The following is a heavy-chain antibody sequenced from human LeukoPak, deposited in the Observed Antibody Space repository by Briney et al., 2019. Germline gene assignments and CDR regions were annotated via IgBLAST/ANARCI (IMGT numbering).Heavy chain of an antibody. J-gene: IGHJ4*02. CDR2: IRSSGSTI. V-gene: IGHV3-48*03. Sequence: GGSLRHSRAASGFTFSSYEMNWVRQAPGKGLESVSYIRSSGSTIYYADSVKGRFTISRDNAKNSLYLQMNSLRAEDTAVYYCARILLWFGELYDYWGQGTLVTVSS. CDR3: ARILLWFGELYDY. D-gene: IGHD3-10*01. CDR1: GFTFSSYE.